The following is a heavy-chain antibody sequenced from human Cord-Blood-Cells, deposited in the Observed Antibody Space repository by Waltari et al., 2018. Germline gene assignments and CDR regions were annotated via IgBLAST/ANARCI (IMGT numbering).Heavy chain of an antibody. J-gene: IGHJ3*02. D-gene: IGHD7-27*01. Sequence: QVQLQQWGAGLLKPSETLSLTCAVYGGSFSGYYWSWIRQPPGKGLEWIGEINHSGSTNYNPSLKRRVTISVDTSKNQFSLKLSSVTAADTAVYYCARANWGKRAFDIWGQGTMVTVSS. CDR2: INHSGST. V-gene: IGHV4-34*01. CDR3: ARANWGKRAFDI. CDR1: GGSFSGYY.